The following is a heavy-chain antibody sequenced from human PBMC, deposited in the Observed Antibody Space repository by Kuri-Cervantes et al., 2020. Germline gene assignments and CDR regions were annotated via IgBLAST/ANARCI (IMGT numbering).Heavy chain of an antibody. CDR3: ARDRGARGGAWFDP. D-gene: IGHD3-10*01. J-gene: IGHJ5*02. CDR2: ISAFDGKT. V-gene: IGHV1-18*01. Sequence: ASVKVSCKASGYTFTTYGISWVRQAPGQGLEWMGWISAFDGKTKFAQKLQGRVTMTTDTSTSTAYMELRSLRSDDTAVYYCARDRGARGGAWFDPWGQGTLVTVSS. CDR1: GYTFTTYG.